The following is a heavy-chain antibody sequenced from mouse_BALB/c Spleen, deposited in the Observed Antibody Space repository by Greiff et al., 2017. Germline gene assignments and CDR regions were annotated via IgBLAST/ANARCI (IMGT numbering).Heavy chain of an antibody. V-gene: IGHV1S137*01. J-gene: IGHJ4*01. CDR3: ARPYYGSSDYYAMDY. D-gene: IGHD1-1*01. CDR2: ISTYYGDA. Sequence: QVHVKQSGAELVRPGVSVKISCKGSGYTFTDYAMHWVKQSHAKSLEWIGVISTYYGDASYNQKFKGKATMTVDKSSSTAYMELARLTSEDSAIYYCARPYYGSSDYYAMDYRGQGTSVTVSS. CDR1: GYTFTDYA.